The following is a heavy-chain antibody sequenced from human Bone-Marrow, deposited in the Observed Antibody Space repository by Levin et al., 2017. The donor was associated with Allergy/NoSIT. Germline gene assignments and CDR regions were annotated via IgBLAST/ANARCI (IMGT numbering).Heavy chain of an antibody. V-gene: IGHV3-23*01. Sequence: GESLKISCAASGFTFSSYTMTWVRQAPGKGLEWVSSFSGSTQYADSVKGRFTISRDDSKNTLWLQMNSLRAEDTAVYYCAKVRGVASWGQGTRVTVSS. CDR2: FSGST. D-gene: IGHD2-15*01. J-gene: IGHJ4*02. CDR1: GFTFSSYT. CDR3: AKVRGVAS.